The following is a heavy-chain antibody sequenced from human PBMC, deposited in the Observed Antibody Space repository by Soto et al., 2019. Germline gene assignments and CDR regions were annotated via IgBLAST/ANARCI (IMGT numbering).Heavy chain of an antibody. V-gene: IGHV4-38-2*02. CDR3: ARDASQMELIGYYFDY. J-gene: IGHJ4*02. Sequence: SETLSLTCAVSGYSISSGYYWGWIRQPPGKGLEWIGSIYHSGSTYYNPSLKSRVTISVDTSKNQFSLKLSSVTAADTAVYYCARDASQMELIGYYFDYWGQGTLVTVSS. D-gene: IGHD1-7*01. CDR2: IYHSGST. CDR1: GYSISSGYY.